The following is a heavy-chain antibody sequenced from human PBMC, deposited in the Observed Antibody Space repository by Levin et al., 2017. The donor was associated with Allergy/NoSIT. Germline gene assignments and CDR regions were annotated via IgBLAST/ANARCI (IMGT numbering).Heavy chain of an antibody. CDR1: GGSINSYY. J-gene: IGHJ4*02. CDR3: ARHPPTAPFDY. D-gene: IGHD4-17*01. V-gene: IGHV4-59*08. Sequence: TSETLSLTCTVSGGSINSYYWSWIRQPPGKGLEWIGYVFYSGSTNYNPSLESRVAISVDTSKNQVSLNLTSVAAADTAVYYCARHPPTAPFDYWGQGTLVTVSA. CDR2: VFYSGST.